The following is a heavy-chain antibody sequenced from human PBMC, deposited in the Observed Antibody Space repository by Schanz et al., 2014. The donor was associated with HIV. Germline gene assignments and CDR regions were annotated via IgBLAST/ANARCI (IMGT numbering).Heavy chain of an antibody. D-gene: IGHD6-13*01. V-gene: IGHV3-9*01. CDR2: ISWISGNI. J-gene: IGHJ4*02. CDR3: AKEEQQLGGVGGYHFDY. CDR1: GFTFDDYA. Sequence: VQLVESGGGLVQPGRSLRLSCVASGFTFDDYAMHWVRQAPGKGLEWVSGISWISGNIGYADSVKGRFTISRDISKNTLYLQMNSLRAEDTAVYYCAKEEQQLGGVGGYHFDYWGQGTLVTVSS.